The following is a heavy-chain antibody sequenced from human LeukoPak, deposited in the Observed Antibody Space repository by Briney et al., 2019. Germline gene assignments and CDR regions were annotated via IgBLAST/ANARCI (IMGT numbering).Heavy chain of an antibody. CDR3: ARDRSSWGLDC. D-gene: IGHD7-27*01. V-gene: IGHV4-31*03. Sequence: PSETLPLTCTVSGGSISSGGYYWSWIRQHPGKGLEWIGYIYYSGTTYYNPSLKSRVTISVDTSKNQFSLKLTSLTAADTAVYYCARDRSSWGLDCWGQGTLVTVSS. J-gene: IGHJ4*02. CDR1: GGSISSGGYY. CDR2: IYYSGTT.